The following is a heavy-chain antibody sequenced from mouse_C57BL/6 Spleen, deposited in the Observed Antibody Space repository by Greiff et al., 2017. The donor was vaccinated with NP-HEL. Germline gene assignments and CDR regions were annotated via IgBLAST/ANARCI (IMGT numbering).Heavy chain of an antibody. D-gene: IGHD2-3*01. J-gene: IGHJ4*01. CDR3: ARDCDDGYYYAMDY. CDR2: IYPRSGNT. V-gene: IGHV1-81*01. Sequence: VQLQQSGAELARPGASVKLSCKASGYTFTSYGISWVKQRTGQGLEWIGEIYPRSGNTYYNEKFKGKATLTADKSSSTAYMELRSLTSEDSAVYFCARDCDDGYYYAMDYWGQGTSVTVSS. CDR1: GYTFTSYG.